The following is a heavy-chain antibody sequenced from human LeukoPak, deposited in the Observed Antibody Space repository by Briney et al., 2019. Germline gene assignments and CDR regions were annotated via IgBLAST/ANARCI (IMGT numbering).Heavy chain of an antibody. CDR2: INQDGSEK. J-gene: IGHJ4*02. D-gene: IGHD6-13*01. CDR1: GFTFTTYW. CDR3: ARDLDSSTWYRGFDY. Sequence: GGSLRLSCAASGFTFTTYWMTWVRQAPGKGLEGVANINQDGSEKYFVDSVKGRFTISRDNARNSLYLQMNSLRAEDTAVYYCARDLDSSTWYRGFDYWGQGTLVTVSS. V-gene: IGHV3-7*01.